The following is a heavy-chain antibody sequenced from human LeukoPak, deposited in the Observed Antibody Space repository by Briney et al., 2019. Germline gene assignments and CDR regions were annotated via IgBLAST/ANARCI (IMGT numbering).Heavy chain of an antibody. V-gene: IGHV3-33*01. J-gene: IGHJ4*02. Sequence: GGSLSLSCAASGFTFSTYGLHWVRQAPGKGLEWVALIWYDGSNKYYADSVKGRFTISRDNSKNTLYLQMNSLRAEDTAVYYCAREKQKYSSGWYCLDYWGQGTLLIVSS. CDR1: GFTFSTYG. CDR3: AREKQKYSSGWYCLDY. CDR2: IWYDGSNK. D-gene: IGHD6-19*01.